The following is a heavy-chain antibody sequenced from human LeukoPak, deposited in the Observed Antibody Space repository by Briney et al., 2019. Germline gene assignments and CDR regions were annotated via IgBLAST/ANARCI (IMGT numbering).Heavy chain of an antibody. V-gene: IGHV4-31*03. J-gene: IGHJ3*02. D-gene: IGHD2-21*01. Sequence: SETLSLTCTVSGGSISSGGYYWSWIRQHPGKGLKWIAYIYYTGSTYYNPSLKSRLTISVDTSKNHFSLRLSSMTAADTAVYYCARVPSVIDAFDIWGQGTMVTVSS. CDR3: ARVPSVIDAFDI. CDR1: GGSISSGGYY. CDR2: IYYTGST.